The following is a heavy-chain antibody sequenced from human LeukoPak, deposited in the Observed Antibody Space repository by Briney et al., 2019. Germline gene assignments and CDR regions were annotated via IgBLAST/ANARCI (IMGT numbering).Heavy chain of an antibody. CDR3: ARDISRVVPAAIHWFDP. D-gene: IGHD2-2*02. J-gene: IGHJ5*02. Sequence: SETLSLTCTVSGGSISSGDYYWSWIRQPPGKGLEWIGYIYYSGSTYYNPSLKSRVTISVDTSKNQFSLKLSSVTAADTAVYYCARDISRVVPAAIHWFDPWGQETLVTVSS. V-gene: IGHV4-30-4*08. CDR1: GGSISSGDYY. CDR2: IYYSGST.